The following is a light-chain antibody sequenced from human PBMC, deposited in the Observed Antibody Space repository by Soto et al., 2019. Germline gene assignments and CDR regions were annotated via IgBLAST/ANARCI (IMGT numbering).Light chain of an antibody. CDR3: SSYTISTTYV. CDR2: DVT. V-gene: IGLV2-14*03. J-gene: IGLJ1*01. CDR1: SNDVGLYNY. Sequence: QSALTQPASVSGSPGQSITISCTGTSNDVGLYNYVSWYQQHPGKAPKLMIYDVTERPSGVSNRFSGSKSGNTASLTISGLQAEDAGDYYCSSYTISTTYVFGTGTKVTVL.